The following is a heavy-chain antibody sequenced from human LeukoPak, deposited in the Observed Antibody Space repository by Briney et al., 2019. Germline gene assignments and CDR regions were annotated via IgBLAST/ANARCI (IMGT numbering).Heavy chain of an antibody. CDR1: GYSFTTYW. CDR3: ATNPHPNAFHI. CDR2: IYPSDSDT. V-gene: IGHV5-51*01. Sequence: GESLKISCKGSGYSFTTYWIGWVRQMPGKGLEWIGIIYPSDSDTRYSPSFQGQVTISADKSISTAYLQWSSLKASDTAMYYCATNPHPNAFHIWGQGTMVTVSS. J-gene: IGHJ3*02.